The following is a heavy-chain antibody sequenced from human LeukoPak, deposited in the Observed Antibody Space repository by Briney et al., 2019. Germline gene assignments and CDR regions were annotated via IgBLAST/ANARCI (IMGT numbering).Heavy chain of an antibody. Sequence: ASVKVSCKASGYTFTSYDINWVRQATGQGLEWMGWMNPNSGNTGYAQKFQGRVTMTRNTSISTAYMELSSLRSEDTAVYYCARVLLSSSWYPLRFDPWGQGTLVTVSS. J-gene: IGHJ5*02. D-gene: IGHD6-13*01. CDR1: GYTFTSYD. V-gene: IGHV1-8*01. CDR2: MNPNSGNT. CDR3: ARVLLSSSWYPLRFDP.